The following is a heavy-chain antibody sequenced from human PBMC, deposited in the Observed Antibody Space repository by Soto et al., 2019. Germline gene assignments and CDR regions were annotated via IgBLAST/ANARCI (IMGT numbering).Heavy chain of an antibody. V-gene: IGHV3-30*18. CDR3: AKDSSVYEFWVGKNWFDP. CDR2: ISYDGSNK. Sequence: QMQLVESGGGVVQPGRSLRLSCAASGFTFSSNGMHWVRQAPGKGLEWVAVISYDGSNKDYADSLKGRFIISRDNSKNTLYLQMNSLRAEDTAVYYCAKDSSVYEFWVGKNWFDPWGQGTLVTVSS. CDR1: GFTFSSNG. J-gene: IGHJ5*02. D-gene: IGHD3-3*01.